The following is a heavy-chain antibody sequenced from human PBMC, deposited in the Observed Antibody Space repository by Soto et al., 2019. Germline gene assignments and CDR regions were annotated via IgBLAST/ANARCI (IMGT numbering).Heavy chain of an antibody. CDR2: IIPIFGTA. J-gene: IGHJ5*02. V-gene: IGHV1-69*06. Sequence: SVKVSCKASGGTFSSYAISWVRQAPGQGLEWMGGIIPIFGTANYAQKFQGRVTITADKSTSTAYMELSSLRSEDTAVYYCARAQGQQLVRDHWFDPWGQGTLVTVSS. D-gene: IGHD6-13*01. CDR1: GGTFSSYA. CDR3: ARAQGQQLVRDHWFDP.